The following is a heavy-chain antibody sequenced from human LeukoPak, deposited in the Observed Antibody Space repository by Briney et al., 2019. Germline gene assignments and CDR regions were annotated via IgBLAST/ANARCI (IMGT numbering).Heavy chain of an antibody. D-gene: IGHD5-12*01. J-gene: IGHJ4*02. V-gene: IGHV3-48*03. CDR2: VSFSGSII. CDR1: GFTFSSYE. CDR3: ARVDEVAMYFFDY. Sequence: GGSLRLSCAVSGFTFSSYEMSWVRQAPGKGLEWVSYVSFSGSIIYYADSVKGRFTISRDIAKNSLYLQMNSLRAEDTAIYYCARVDEVAMYFFDYWGQGTLVTVSS.